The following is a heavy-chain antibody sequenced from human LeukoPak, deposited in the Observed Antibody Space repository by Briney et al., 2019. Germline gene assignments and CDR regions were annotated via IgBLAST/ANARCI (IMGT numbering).Heavy chain of an antibody. D-gene: IGHD4-17*01. CDR2: ISSSSSYI. V-gene: IGHV3-21*01. Sequence: PGGSLRLSRAASGFTFSSYSMNWVRQAPGKGLEWVSSISSSSSYIYYADSVKGRFTISRDNAKNSLYLQMNSLRAEDTAVYYCARSLPGLTVTSPLEDWGQGTLVTVSS. CDR3: ARSLPGLTVTSPLED. J-gene: IGHJ4*02. CDR1: GFTFSSYS.